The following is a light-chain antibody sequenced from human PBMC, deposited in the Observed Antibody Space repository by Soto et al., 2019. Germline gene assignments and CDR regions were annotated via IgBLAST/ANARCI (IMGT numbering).Light chain of an antibody. Sequence: DAVLTQSPLSLHVTLGQPASISCRSSQSLQYSDGNTYLHWFQQRPGQSPRRLLDKVSNRDSGVPDRFSGSGSGHDFTLRISMVEAEDVWVYYCMQGSCWQWTFGQGKKVEIK. CDR1: QSLQYSDGNTY. J-gene: IGKJ1*01. CDR2: KVS. V-gene: IGKV2-30*01. CDR3: MQGSCWQWT.